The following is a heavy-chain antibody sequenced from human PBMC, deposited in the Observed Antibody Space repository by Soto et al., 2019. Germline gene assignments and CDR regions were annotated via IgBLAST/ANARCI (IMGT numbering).Heavy chain of an antibody. V-gene: IGHV5-51*01. CDR1: GYSFTSYW. CDR3: AGRCDSSGYFSCYYYGMDV. D-gene: IGHD3-22*01. Sequence: GESLKISCKGSGYSFTSYWIDWVRQMPGKGLEWMGIIYPGDSDTRSSTSFQGQVTISAEKSISTAYLQWSSLKASATAMYYCAGRCDSSGYFSCYYYGMDVWGQGTTVTVSS. CDR2: IYPGDSDT. J-gene: IGHJ6*02.